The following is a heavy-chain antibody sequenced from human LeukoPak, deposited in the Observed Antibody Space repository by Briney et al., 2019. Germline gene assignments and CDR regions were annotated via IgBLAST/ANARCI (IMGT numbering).Heavy chain of an antibody. CDR3: SSWGSTPGVSSDDY. D-gene: IGHD6-6*01. CDR1: EFTINDAW. V-gene: IGHV3-15*01. CDR2: IKSKTDGGTT. J-gene: IGHJ4*02. Sequence: KPGGSLRLSCAASEFTINDAWMSWVRQAPGKGLEWVGRIKSKTDGGTTEYAAPVKGRFTISRDDSKITLYLQMNSLKTEDTAMYYCSSWGSTPGVSSDDYWGQGTLVTVSS.